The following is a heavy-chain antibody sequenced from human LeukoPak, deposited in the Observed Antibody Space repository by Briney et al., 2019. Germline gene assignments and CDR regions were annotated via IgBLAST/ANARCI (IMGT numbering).Heavy chain of an antibody. CDR2: IYYSGST. D-gene: IGHD3-22*01. J-gene: IGHJ4*02. Sequence: SETLSLTCTVSGGSISSSSYYWGWICQPPGKGLEWIGSIYYSGSTYYNPSLKSRVTISVDTSKNQFSLKLSSVTAADTAVYYCARRDYYDSSGYLYWGQGTLVTVSS. V-gene: IGHV4-39*01. CDR1: GGSISSSSYY. CDR3: ARRDYYDSSGYLY.